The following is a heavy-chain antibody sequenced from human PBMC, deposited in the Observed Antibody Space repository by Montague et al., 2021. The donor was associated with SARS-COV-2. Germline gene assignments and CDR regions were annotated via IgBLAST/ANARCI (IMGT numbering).Heavy chain of an antibody. V-gene: IGHV4-4*07. CDR1: GDSISSYF. Sequence: SETLSLTCTVSGDSISSYFWNWVRQPAGKGLEWIGRIWTSGSTKYNPSLKSRVTVSVDTSKNQFSLSLTSVTAADTAVYYCAGWDVSPGDGMDVWGQGTTVAVSS. CDR3: AGWDVSPGDGMDV. J-gene: IGHJ6*02. D-gene: IGHD1-26*01. CDR2: IWTSGST.